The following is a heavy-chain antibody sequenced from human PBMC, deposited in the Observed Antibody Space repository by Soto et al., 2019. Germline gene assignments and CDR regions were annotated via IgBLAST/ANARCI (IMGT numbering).Heavy chain of an antibody. J-gene: IGHJ5*02. D-gene: IGHD1-1*01. CDR1: GYTFTSYG. CDR2: ISGYNGNT. Sequence: QVQLVQSGAEVKKPGASVKVSCKSSGYTFTSYGISWVRQAPGQGLEWMGWISGYNGNTNYAQKLQGRVTMTTDTATSTADMELRSLRSDDTAVYYCARDAGDKWNDGGWLDPWGQGTLVTVSS. V-gene: IGHV1-18*01. CDR3: ARDAGDKWNDGGWLDP.